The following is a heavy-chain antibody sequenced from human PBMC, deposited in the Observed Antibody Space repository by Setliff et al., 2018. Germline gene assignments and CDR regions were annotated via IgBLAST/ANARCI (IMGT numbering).Heavy chain of an antibody. CDR2: IYPDDSDT. J-gene: IGHJ4*02. Sequence: PGESLKISCKASGYIFTNYWIGWVRQMPGKGLEWMGIIYPDDSDTRYSPSYQGHVTISADKSISTAYLQWTSLKASDTAMYYCVRAGSGIGGDLDYWGQGTLVTVSS. CDR1: GYIFTNYW. CDR3: VRAGSGIGGDLDY. V-gene: IGHV5-51*01. D-gene: IGHD3-10*01.